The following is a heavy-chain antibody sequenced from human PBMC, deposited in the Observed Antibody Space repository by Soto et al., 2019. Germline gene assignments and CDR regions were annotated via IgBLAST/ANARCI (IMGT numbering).Heavy chain of an antibody. J-gene: IGHJ6*02. CDR1: GGTFSSYA. V-gene: IGHV1-69*01. Sequence: QVQLVQSGAEVKKPGSSVKVSCKASGGTFSSYAISWVRQAPGQGLEWMGGIIPIFGTANYAQKLQGRVTITADESTSTGYMELSSVRSEDTAVYYCARAPCGGGGGYWGDYYYYGMDVWGQGTTVTVSS. D-gene: IGHD2-15*01. CDR2: IIPIFGTA. CDR3: ARAPCGGGGGYWGDYYYYGMDV.